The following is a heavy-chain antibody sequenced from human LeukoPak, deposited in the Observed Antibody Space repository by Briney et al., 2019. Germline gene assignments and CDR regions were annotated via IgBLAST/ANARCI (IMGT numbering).Heavy chain of an antibody. Sequence: SETLSLTCTVSGGSISSYYWSWIRQPPGKGLEWIGEINHSGSTNYNPSLKSRVTISVDTSKNHFSLKLSSVTAADTAVYYCATRSYYYGSGLDDYWGQGTLVTVSS. CDR2: INHSGST. CDR1: GGSISSYY. J-gene: IGHJ4*02. CDR3: ATRSYYYGSGLDDY. D-gene: IGHD3-10*01. V-gene: IGHV4-34*01.